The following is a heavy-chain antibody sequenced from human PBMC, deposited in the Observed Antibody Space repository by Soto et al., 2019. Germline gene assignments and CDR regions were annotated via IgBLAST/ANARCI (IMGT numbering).Heavy chain of an antibody. V-gene: IGHV3-23*01. Sequence: LRLSCAASGFTLRNYAMTWARQAPGKGLEWVSSLLRSGSSAYYADSVRGRFTISSDTSANSLYLQMDNLRAEDTAIYYCAKDAISGDGIWLMDSWGQGTVVTVSS. CDR2: LLRSGSSA. J-gene: IGHJ5*02. D-gene: IGHD4-17*01. CDR1: GFTLRNYA. CDR3: AKDAISGDGIWLMDS.